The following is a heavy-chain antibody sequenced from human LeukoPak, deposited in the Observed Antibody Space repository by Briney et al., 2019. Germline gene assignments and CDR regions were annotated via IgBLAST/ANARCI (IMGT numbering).Heavy chain of an antibody. CDR2: IHYTGST. V-gene: IGHV4-59*08. J-gene: IGHJ6*02. D-gene: IGHD6-13*01. Sequence: SGTLSLTCTVSGGSISGYSWSWIRRPPGEGLECMGHIHYTGSTDYNPSLKSRVTLSFDTSKNQFSLKVTSVTAADTAVYHCAILSPIAAACAYSYHSLDIWSQGTTVTVSS. CDR1: GGSISGYS. CDR3: AILSPIAAACAYSYHSLDI.